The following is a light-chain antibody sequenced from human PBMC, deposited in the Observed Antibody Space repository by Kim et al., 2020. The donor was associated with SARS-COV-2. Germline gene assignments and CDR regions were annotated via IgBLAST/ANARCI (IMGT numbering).Light chain of an antibody. Sequence: ASVGDRVTITCRASQYFRRYLAWYQQKPGNPPKLLIYDASILETGAPSRFSGSGSGTDFSFTISSLQPEDIATYYCQQYDILPIAFGQGTRLEIK. J-gene: IGKJ5*01. V-gene: IGKV1-33*01. CDR3: QQYDILPIA. CDR1: QYFRRY. CDR2: DAS.